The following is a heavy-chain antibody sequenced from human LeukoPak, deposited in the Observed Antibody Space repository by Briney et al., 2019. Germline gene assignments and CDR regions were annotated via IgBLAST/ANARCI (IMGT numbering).Heavy chain of an antibody. CDR2: ISSSSSYI. CDR1: GFTFSSYS. J-gene: IGHJ1*01. D-gene: IGHD3-22*01. CDR3: ARDHYYDSSGYYYGTSTKHFQH. V-gene: IGHV3-21*01. Sequence: GGSLRLSCAASGFTFSSYSMNWVRQAPGKGLEWVSSISSSSSYIYYADSVKGRFTISRDNAKNSLYLQMNSLRAEDTAVYYCARDHYYDSSGYYYGTSTKHFQHWGQGTLVTVSS.